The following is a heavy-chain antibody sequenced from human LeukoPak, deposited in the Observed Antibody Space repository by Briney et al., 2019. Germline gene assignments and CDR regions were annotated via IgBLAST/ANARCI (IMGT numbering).Heavy chain of an antibody. Sequence: ASVKVSCKASGYTFTTHYMHWVRQAPGQGLEWVGVINPSADSTSYAQKFQGRVTLTSDMSTSTVYMELSSLRSEDTAVYYCARDASGSYLFDYWGQGTLVTVSS. J-gene: IGHJ4*02. CDR1: GYTFTTHY. V-gene: IGHV1-46*01. CDR3: ARDASGSYLFDY. D-gene: IGHD1-26*01. CDR2: INPSADST.